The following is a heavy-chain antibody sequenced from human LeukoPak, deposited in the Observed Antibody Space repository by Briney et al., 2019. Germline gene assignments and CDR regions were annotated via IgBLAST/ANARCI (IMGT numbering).Heavy chain of an antibody. Sequence: PGGSLRLSCGASGFTFSSYAMSWVRQAPGKGLEWVSAISETGGTIHYADSVRGRFIISRDNSKNTLYLQMNSLRAEDTAVYYCAREMTIITYSFDSWGQGTLVTVSS. CDR3: AREMTIITYSFDS. J-gene: IGHJ4*02. D-gene: IGHD5-24*01. CDR2: ISETGGTI. V-gene: IGHV3-23*01. CDR1: GFTFSSYA.